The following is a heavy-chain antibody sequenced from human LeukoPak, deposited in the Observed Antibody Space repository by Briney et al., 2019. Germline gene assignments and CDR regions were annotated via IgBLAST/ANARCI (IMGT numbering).Heavy chain of an antibody. CDR1: GFTFSTYA. V-gene: IGHV3-64*01. Sequence: PGGSLRLSCAASGFTFSTYAMHWVRQAPGKGLEYVSGITSNGGSTYYANSVKGRFTISRDNSKNTLYLQMGSLGPEDTAPYYCARAGIFDYWGQGTLVTVSS. J-gene: IGHJ4*02. CDR3: ARAGIFDY. CDR2: ITSNGGST.